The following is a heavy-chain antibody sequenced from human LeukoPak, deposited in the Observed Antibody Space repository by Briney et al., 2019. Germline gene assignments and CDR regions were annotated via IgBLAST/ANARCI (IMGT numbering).Heavy chain of an antibody. V-gene: IGHV1-2*02. J-gene: IGHJ5*02. CDR1: GYTFTGYY. Sequence: ASVKVSCKASGYTFTGYYMHWVRQAPGQGLEWMGWINPNSGGTNYAQKFQGRVTMTRDTSISTAYMELSRLRSDDTAVYYCARDLVQAAVYGWFDPWGQGTLVTVSS. CDR2: INPNSGGT. D-gene: IGHD2-2*01. CDR3: ARDLVQAAVYGWFDP.